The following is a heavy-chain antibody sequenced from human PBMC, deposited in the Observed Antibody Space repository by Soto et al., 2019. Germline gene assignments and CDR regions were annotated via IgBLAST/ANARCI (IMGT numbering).Heavy chain of an antibody. CDR1: GGTFSSYA. CDR3: ARGAKDGSGSYLYYYYGMDV. D-gene: IGHD3-10*01. J-gene: IGHJ6*02. V-gene: IGHV1-69*12. CDR2: IIPIFGTA. Sequence: QVQLVQSGAEVKKPGSSVKVSCKASGGTFSSYAISWVRQAPGQGLEWMGGIIPIFGTANYARKFQGRVTITADESTSTAYMELSSLRSEDTAVYYCARGAKDGSGSYLYYYYGMDVWGQGTTVTVSS.